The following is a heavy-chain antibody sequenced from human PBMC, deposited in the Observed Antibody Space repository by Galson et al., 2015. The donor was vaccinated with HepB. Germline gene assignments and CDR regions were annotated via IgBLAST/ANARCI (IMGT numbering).Heavy chain of an antibody. CDR1: GFTFSSYA. V-gene: IGHV3-30*04. CDR3: ARDGGYYDILTGYYPGY. J-gene: IGHJ4*02. D-gene: IGHD3-9*01. Sequence: SLRLSCAASGFTFSSYAMHWVRQTPGKGLEWVAVISYDGSNKYYADSVKGRFTISRDNSKNTLYLQMNSLRAEDTAVYYCARDGGYYDILTGYYPGYWGQGTLVTVSS. CDR2: ISYDGSNK.